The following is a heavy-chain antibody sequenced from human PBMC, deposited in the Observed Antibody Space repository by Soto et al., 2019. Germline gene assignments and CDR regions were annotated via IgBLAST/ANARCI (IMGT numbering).Heavy chain of an antibody. CDR1: GFTFSSYA. V-gene: IGHV3-30-3*01. D-gene: IGHD1-26*01. Sequence: PGGSLRLSCAASGFTFSSYAMHWVRQAPGKGLEWVAVISYDGSNKYYADSVKGRFTISRDNSKNTLYLQMNSLRAEDTAVYYCARVFRKWEPRPYYYGMDVWGQGTTVTVS. CDR3: ARVFRKWEPRPYYYGMDV. CDR2: ISYDGSNK. J-gene: IGHJ6*02.